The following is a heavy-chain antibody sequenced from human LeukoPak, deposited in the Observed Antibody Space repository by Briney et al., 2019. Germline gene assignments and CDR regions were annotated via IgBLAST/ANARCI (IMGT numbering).Heavy chain of an antibody. Sequence: GGSLRLSCAASGFTFSSYWMSWVRQAPGKGLEWVANIKQDGSEKYYLDSVKGRFTISRDNAKNSLYLQMNSLRAEDTAVYYCARLGSTVTTHHDYWGQGTLVTVSS. CDR1: GFTFSSYW. CDR2: IKQDGSEK. V-gene: IGHV3-7*01. J-gene: IGHJ4*02. D-gene: IGHD4-17*01. CDR3: ARLGSTVTTHHDY.